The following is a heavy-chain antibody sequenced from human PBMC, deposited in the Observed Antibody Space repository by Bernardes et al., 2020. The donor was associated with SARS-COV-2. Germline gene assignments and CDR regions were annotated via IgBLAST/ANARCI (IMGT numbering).Heavy chain of an antibody. J-gene: IGHJ2*01. CDR1: GGSISSSSYY. D-gene: IGHD3-22*01. V-gene: IGHV4-39*01. CDR2: IYYSGST. CDR3: ASTPVTMILVVITYYYFDL. Sequence: SETLSLTCTVSGGSISSSSYYWGWIRQPPGKGLEWIGSIYYSGSTYYNPSLKSRVTISVDTSKNQFSLKLSSVTAADTAVYYCASTPVTMILVVITYYYFDLWGRGTLVTVSS.